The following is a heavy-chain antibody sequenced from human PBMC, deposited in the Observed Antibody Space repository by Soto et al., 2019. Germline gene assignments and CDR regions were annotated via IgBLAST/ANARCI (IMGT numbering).Heavy chain of an antibody. CDR1: GGSISSSSYY. D-gene: IGHD3-9*01. CDR3: ARKLWEDFDWLSSLHWFDP. V-gene: IGHV4-39*01. Sequence: QLQLQESGPGLVKPSETLSLTCTVSGGSISSSSYYWGWIRQPPGKGLEWIGSIYYSGSTYYNPSLKSRVTISVDTSKNQFSLKLSSVTAADTAVYYCARKLWEDFDWLSSLHWFDPWGQGTLVTVSS. J-gene: IGHJ5*02. CDR2: IYYSGST.